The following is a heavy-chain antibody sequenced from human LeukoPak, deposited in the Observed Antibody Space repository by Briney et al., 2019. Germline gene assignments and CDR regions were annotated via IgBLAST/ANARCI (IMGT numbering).Heavy chain of an antibody. CDR2: IYTSGST. CDR1: GGSISSYY. V-gene: IGHV4-4*07. CDR3: ARSRITIFGVADAFDI. J-gene: IGHJ3*02. D-gene: IGHD3-3*01. Sequence: PSETLSLTCTVSGGSISSYYWSWLRQPAGKGLEWIGRIYTSGSTNYNPSLKSRVTMSVDTSKNQFSLKLSSVTAADTAVYYCARSRITIFGVADAFDIWGQGTMVTVSS.